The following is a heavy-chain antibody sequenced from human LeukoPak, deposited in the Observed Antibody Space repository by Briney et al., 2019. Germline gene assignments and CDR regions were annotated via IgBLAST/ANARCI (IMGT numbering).Heavy chain of an antibody. J-gene: IGHJ3*02. CDR1: GDSVSSNSAA. CDR2: TYYRSKWYN. Sequence: SQTLSLTCAISGDSVSSNSAARNWIRQSPSRGLEWLGRTYYRSKWYNDYAVSVKSRITINPDTSKNQFSLQLNSVTPEDTAVYYCTRGAWSSSWSGDDAFDIWGQGTMVTVSS. D-gene: IGHD6-13*01. V-gene: IGHV6-1*01. CDR3: TRGAWSSSWSGDDAFDI.